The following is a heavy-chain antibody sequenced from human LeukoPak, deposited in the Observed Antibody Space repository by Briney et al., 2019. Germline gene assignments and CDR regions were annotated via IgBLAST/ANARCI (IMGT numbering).Heavy chain of an antibody. D-gene: IGHD2-2*01. CDR3: ARVVGYCSSTSCSPDY. Sequence: GGSLRLSCSVSGITLSNYGMSWVRQAPGKGLEWVAGISGSGGYTTYADSVKGRFTISRDNSKNTLYLQMNSLRAEDTAVYYCARVVGYCSSTSCSPDYWGQGTLVTVSS. J-gene: IGHJ4*02. V-gene: IGHV3-23*01. CDR2: ISGSGGYT. CDR1: GITLSNYG.